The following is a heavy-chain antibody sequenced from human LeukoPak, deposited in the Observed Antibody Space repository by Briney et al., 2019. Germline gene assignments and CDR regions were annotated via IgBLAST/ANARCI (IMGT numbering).Heavy chain of an antibody. CDR1: GDTFTNYD. CDR2: MSPSSGHT. Sequence: GASVNLSCTASGDTFTNYDINWVRQATGQGLEWMGWMSPSSGHTGYTQKFQGRVTMTRSTSISTAYMELSSLRSEDTAVYYCARGPPNWGFDYWGQGTLVTVSS. CDR3: ARGPPNWGFDY. J-gene: IGHJ4*02. V-gene: IGHV1-8*01. D-gene: IGHD7-27*01.